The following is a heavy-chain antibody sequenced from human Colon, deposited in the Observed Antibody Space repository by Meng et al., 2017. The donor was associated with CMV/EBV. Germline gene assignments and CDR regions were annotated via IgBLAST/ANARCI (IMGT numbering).Heavy chain of an antibody. Sequence: GGSLRLSCAASGFTFSSYAMHWVRQAPGKGLEWVAVISYDGSNKYYADSVKGRFTISRDNAKNSLYLQMNSLRAEDTAVYYCASSVRGVIFRLRVDPFDYWGQGTLVTVSS. CDR3: ASSVRGVIFRLRVDPFDY. V-gene: IGHV3-30*04. CDR1: GFTFSSYA. D-gene: IGHD3-10*01. J-gene: IGHJ4*02. CDR2: ISYDGSNK.